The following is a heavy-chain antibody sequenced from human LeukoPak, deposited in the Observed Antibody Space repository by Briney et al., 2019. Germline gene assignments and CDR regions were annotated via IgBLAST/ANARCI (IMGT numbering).Heavy chain of an antibody. Sequence: PGGSLRLSCAASGFSVGAYAMSWVRQAPGKGLEWVAHISDRGSTTYQPDSVKGRFTISRDSSENTLFLQMNSLRAEDTAVYYCAKETSGYCSGGTCYSFLYFDYWGQGIPVTASS. V-gene: IGHV3-23*01. D-gene: IGHD2-15*01. J-gene: IGHJ4*02. CDR2: ISDRGSTT. CDR1: GFSVGAYA. CDR3: AKETSGYCSGGTCYSFLYFDY.